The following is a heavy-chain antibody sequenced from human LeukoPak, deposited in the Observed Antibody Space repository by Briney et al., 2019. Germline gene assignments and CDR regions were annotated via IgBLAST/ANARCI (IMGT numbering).Heavy chain of an antibody. D-gene: IGHD3/OR15-3a*01. CDR2: ISSGGSPI. Sequence: GGSLRLTCAVSGFTITSWSMNWVRQAPGTGLEWLSYISSGGSPIYYADSVKGRFTISRDDAKNLVYLQMNSLRAEDTAVYYCTYLRTPYYNDKWVDPWGQGALVTVSS. V-gene: IGHV3-48*04. CDR1: GFTITSWS. J-gene: IGHJ5*02. CDR3: TYLRTPYYNDKWVDP.